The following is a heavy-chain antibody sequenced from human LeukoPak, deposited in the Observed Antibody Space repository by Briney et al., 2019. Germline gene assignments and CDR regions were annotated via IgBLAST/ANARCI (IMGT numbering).Heavy chain of an antibody. CDR1: GGSISRYY. J-gene: IGHJ6*02. CDR2: IYRSGTT. D-gene: IGHD4-17*01. V-gene: IGHV4-59*01. Sequence: SETLSLTCTVSGGSISRYYWNWIRQSPGKGLEWIGYIYRSGTTNYNPSLKSRLTISVDTSENQFSLKLSSVTAADTAVYYCAREDPQTTVPEGMDVWGQGTTVTVSS. CDR3: AREDPQTTVPEGMDV.